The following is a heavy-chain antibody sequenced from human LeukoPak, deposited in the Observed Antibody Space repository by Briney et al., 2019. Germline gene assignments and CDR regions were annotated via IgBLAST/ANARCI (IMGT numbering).Heavy chain of an antibody. V-gene: IGHV3-7*01. Sequence: GGSLRLSCAASRFTLSTYWMSWVRQAPGKGLEWVANIKQDGSEKYYVDSVKGRFTISRDNAKNSLYLQMNSLRAEDTAVYYCAQQRGYGSGSLDYWGQGTLVTVSS. CDR2: IKQDGSEK. J-gene: IGHJ4*02. CDR1: RFTLSTYW. CDR3: AQQRGYGSGSLDY. D-gene: IGHD3-10*01.